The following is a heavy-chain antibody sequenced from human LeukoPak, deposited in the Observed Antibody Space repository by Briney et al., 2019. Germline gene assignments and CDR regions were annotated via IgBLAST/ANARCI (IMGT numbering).Heavy chain of an antibody. CDR2: ISTSSRST. J-gene: IGHJ5*02. CDR3: AKDVRGWFDP. V-gene: IGHV3-48*01. Sequence: PGGSLRLSCTASGFTFSGFSMHWVRQAPGKGLEWLSYISTSSRSTYYADSVKGRFTISRDNSKNTLYLQMNSLRAEDTAVYYCAKDVRGWFDPWGQGTLVTVSS. CDR1: GFTFSGFS. D-gene: IGHD2/OR15-2a*01.